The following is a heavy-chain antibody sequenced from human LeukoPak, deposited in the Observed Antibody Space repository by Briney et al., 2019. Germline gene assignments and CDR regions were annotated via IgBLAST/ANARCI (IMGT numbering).Heavy chain of an antibody. CDR3: AKGRVPGGY. V-gene: IGHV4-59*01. Sequence: PSETLSLTCTVSGVSMSSSYWSWIRQPPGQGLEWIGSILYSGSTKYNPSLKSRVTISKDTSKNQFSLKLSSVTAADTAVYYCAKGRVPGGYWGQGTLVTVSS. J-gene: IGHJ4*02. CDR2: ILYSGST. D-gene: IGHD1-1*01. CDR1: GVSMSSSY.